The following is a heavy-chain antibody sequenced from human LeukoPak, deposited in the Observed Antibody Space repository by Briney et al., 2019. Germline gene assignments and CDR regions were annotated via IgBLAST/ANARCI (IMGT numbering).Heavy chain of an antibody. Sequence: PGGSLRLSCAASGFTFSSYAMSWVRQAPGKGLEWVSAISGSGGSTYYADSVKGRFTISRDNSKNTLYLQMNSLRAKDTAVYYCAKDLTSENRLQSTLIDYWGQGTLVTVSS. D-gene: IGHD5-24*01. CDR1: GFTFSSYA. J-gene: IGHJ4*02. CDR2: ISGSGGST. CDR3: AKDLTSENRLQSTLIDY. V-gene: IGHV3-23*01.